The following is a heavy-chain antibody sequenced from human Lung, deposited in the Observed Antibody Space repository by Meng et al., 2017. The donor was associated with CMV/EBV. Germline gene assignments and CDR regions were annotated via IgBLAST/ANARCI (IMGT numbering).Heavy chain of an antibody. Sequence: GRSLKISCAASGFTFSSYWMSWVRQAPGKGLEWVANINQDGSEKYYVDSVEGRFTISRDNAKDSLYLQMNALRAEDTAVYYCARRPWGLDVWGQGTTVTVSS. V-gene: IGHV3-7*01. J-gene: IGHJ6*02. CDR3: ARRPWGLDV. CDR2: INQDGSEK. CDR1: GFTFSSYW.